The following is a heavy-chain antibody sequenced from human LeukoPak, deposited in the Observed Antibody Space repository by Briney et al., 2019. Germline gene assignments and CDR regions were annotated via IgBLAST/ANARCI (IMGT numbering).Heavy chain of an antibody. D-gene: IGHD6-19*01. Sequence: ASVKVSCKASGYTFTGYYMHWVRQAPGQGLEWLGCSNPNSSGTNYAQKVQGRVTMTRDTSTSTAYMELSRLRADDTAVYYCAREVQGIAVAGRWGNAFDIWGQGTMVTVSS. V-gene: IGHV1-2*02. J-gene: IGHJ3*02. CDR2: SNPNSSGT. CDR1: GYTFTGYY. CDR3: AREVQGIAVAGRWGNAFDI.